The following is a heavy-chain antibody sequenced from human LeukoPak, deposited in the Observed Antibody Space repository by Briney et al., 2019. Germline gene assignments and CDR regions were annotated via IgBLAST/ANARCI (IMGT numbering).Heavy chain of an antibody. Sequence: GSSVKVSCKASGGTFSSYAISWVRQAPGQGLEWMGGIIPIFGTANYAQKFQGRVTITTDESTSTAYMELSSLRSEDTAVYYCARAGLVRETVPAAISLIGVDAFDIWGQGTMVTVSS. J-gene: IGHJ3*02. V-gene: IGHV1-69*05. CDR1: GGTFSSYA. D-gene: IGHD2-2*01. CDR3: ARAGLVRETVPAAISLIGVDAFDI. CDR2: IIPIFGTA.